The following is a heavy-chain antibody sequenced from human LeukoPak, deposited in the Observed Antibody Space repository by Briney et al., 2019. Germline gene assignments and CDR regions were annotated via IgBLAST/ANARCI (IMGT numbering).Heavy chain of an antibody. V-gene: IGHV1-3*01. CDR1: GHTFTSYA. J-gene: IGHJ5*02. D-gene: IGHD3-22*01. CDR3: ARDPVQALYDRWPWFDP. CDR2: INAGNGNT. Sequence: ASVKVSCKASGHTFTSYAMHWVRQAPGQRLEWMGWINAGNGNTKYSQKFHGRVTITRDTSASTAYMELSSLRSEDTAVYYCARDPVQALYDRWPWFDPWGQGTLVTVSS.